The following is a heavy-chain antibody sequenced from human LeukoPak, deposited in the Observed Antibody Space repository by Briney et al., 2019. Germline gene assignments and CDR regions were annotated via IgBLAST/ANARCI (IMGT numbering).Heavy chain of an antibody. V-gene: IGHV1-18*01. CDR1: GYTFTSYG. D-gene: IGHD6-19*01. CDR2: ISDYNGYT. Sequence: GSVKVSCKASGYTFTSYGISWVRQAPGQGLEWMGWISDYNGYTNYAQKLQGRVTMTTDTSTSTAYMELRSLRSDDTAVYYCARDPDSSGATDYFDYWGQGTLVTVSS. J-gene: IGHJ4*02. CDR3: ARDPDSSGATDYFDY.